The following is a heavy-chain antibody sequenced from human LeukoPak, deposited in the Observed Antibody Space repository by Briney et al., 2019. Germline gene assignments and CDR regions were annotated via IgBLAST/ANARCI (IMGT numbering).Heavy chain of an antibody. D-gene: IGHD3-16*02. CDR1: GFTFSSYG. CDR3: AKDRDGYDYVWGSYPTPFDC. Sequence: GGSLRLSCAAPGFTFSSYGMHWVRQAPGKGLEWVAVISYDGSNKYYADSVKGRFTISRDNSKNTLYLQMNSLRAEDTAVYYCAKDRDGYDYVWGSYPTPFDCWGQGTLVTVSS. CDR2: ISYDGSNK. J-gene: IGHJ4*02. V-gene: IGHV3-30*18.